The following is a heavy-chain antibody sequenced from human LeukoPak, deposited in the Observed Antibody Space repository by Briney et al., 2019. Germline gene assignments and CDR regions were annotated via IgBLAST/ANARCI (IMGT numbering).Heavy chain of an antibody. J-gene: IGHJ4*02. CDR2: IYPADSNT. CDR1: GYSFISYC. D-gene: IGHD6-13*01. Sequence: GESLKISCKCSGYSFISYCIVWVRQIPGKGLEWMGIIYPADSNTRYSPSLQGQVTISADECISTAYVQWSSLKASDTAMYYCARGRGYSTSWSERFYFDQWGQGTLVSVSS. V-gene: IGHV5-51*01. CDR3: ARGRGYSTSWSERFYFDQ.